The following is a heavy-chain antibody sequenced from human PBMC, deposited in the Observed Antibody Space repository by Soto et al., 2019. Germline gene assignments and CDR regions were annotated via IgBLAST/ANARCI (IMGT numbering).Heavy chain of an antibody. D-gene: IGHD3-3*01. CDR3: ARHPYYDFWSGSISLRYYYYGMDV. CDR2: IYYSGST. J-gene: IGHJ6*02. V-gene: IGHV4-39*01. CDR1: GGSISSSSYY. Sequence: KPSETLSLTCTVSGGSISSSSYYWGWIRQPPGKGLEWIGSIYYSGSTYYNPSLKSRVTISVDTSKNQFSLKLSSVTAADTAVYYCARHPYYDFWSGSISLRYYYYGMDVWGQGTTVTVSS.